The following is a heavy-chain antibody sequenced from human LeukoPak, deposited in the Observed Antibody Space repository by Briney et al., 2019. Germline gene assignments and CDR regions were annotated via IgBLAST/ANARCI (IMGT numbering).Heavy chain of an antibody. V-gene: IGHV4-59*01. CDR3: ARRAGGSPFDI. D-gene: IGHD3-10*01. Sequence: SETLSLTCIASGGSINSYYWSWIRQPPGKGLEWIGYIHYSGSTNYNPSLSGPVTISLDTSKNQFSLRLSSVTAADTAIYYCARRAGGSPFDIWGQGTMVTVSS. CDR1: GGSINSYY. J-gene: IGHJ3*02. CDR2: IHYSGST.